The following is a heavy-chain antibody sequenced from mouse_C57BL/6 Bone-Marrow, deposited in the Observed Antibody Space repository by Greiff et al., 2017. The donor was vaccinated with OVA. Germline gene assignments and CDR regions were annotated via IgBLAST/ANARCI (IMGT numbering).Heavy chain of an antibody. CDR1: GFTFSSYA. J-gene: IGHJ1*03. CDR2: ISRGGDYI. V-gene: IGHV5-9-1*02. Sequence: EVQLVESGEGLVKPGGSLKLSCAASGFTFSSYAMSWVRQTPEQRLEWVAYISRGGDYIYYADTVKGRFTISTANARNTLYLQMSSLKSEDTAMYYCTSYYGNPWYFDDWGTGTTVTVSA. D-gene: IGHD2-1*01. CDR3: TSYYGNPWYFDD.